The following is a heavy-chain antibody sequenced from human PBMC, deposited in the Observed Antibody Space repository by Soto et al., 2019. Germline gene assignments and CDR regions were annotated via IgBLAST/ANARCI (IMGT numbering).Heavy chain of an antibody. V-gene: IGHV3-9*01. D-gene: IGHD4-17*01. CDR3: XKXKGXLEILKTTVTTFWGPFHI. CDR2: ITWNSGSR. Sequence: EVQLVXSGGGLVQPGRSLRLSCAASGFTFDDYAMHWVRQAPGKGPEWVSGITWNSGSRGYAESVKGRFTXXXXXAKXXXXXXXXXXXXXXXXXXXXXKXKGXLEILKTTVTTFWGPFHIWGQGTMVXVSS. CDR1: GFTFDDYA. J-gene: IGHJ3*02.